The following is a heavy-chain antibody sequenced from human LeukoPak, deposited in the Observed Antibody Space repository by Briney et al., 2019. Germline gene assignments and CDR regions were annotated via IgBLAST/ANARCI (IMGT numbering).Heavy chain of an antibody. V-gene: IGHV4-61*02. CDR2: IYTSGST. Sequence: SETLSLTCTVSGGSISSGSYYWSWIRQPAGKGLEWIGRIYTSGSTHHNPSLKSRVTISVDTSKNQFSLNLNSVTAADTAVYYCARAVGSSESNWFDPWGQGTLATVSS. CDR1: GGSISSGSYY. D-gene: IGHD6-19*01. CDR3: ARAVGSSESNWFDP. J-gene: IGHJ5*02.